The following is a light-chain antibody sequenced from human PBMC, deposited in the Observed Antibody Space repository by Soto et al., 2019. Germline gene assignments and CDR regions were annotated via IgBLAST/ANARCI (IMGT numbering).Light chain of an antibody. Sequence: EIVLTQSPGTLSLSPGDRATLSCRASQSINGNYLHWYQQKPGQAPRLLIFGTSSRATGIPDRFIGGGSGTDFTLTISRLEPEDFAVYYCQQCGSLPGTFGQGTKVDFK. CDR3: QQCGSLPGT. CDR2: GTS. J-gene: IGKJ1*01. CDR1: QSINGNY. V-gene: IGKV3-20*01.